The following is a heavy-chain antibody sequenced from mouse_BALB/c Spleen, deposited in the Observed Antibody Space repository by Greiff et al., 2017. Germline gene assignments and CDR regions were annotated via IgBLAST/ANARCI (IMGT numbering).Heavy chain of an antibody. J-gene: IGHJ2*01. CDR3: ARSTTVGAFDY. D-gene: IGHD1-1*01. V-gene: IGHV1S81*02. Sequence: VQLQQPGAELVKPGASVKLSGKASGDTFTSYWMHWVKQRPGQGLEWIGEINPSNGRTNYNEKFKSKATLTVDKSSSTAYMQLSSLTSEDSAVYYCARSTTVGAFDYWGQGTTLTVSS. CDR1: GDTFTSYW. CDR2: INPSNGRT.